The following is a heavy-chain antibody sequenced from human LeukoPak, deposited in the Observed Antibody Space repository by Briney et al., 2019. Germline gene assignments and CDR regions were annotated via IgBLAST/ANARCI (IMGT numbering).Heavy chain of an antibody. CDR2: MNPNSGNT. D-gene: IGHD3-9*01. J-gene: IGHJ3*02. CDR1: GYTFTSYD. CDR3: ARCPRHYDILTALGAFDI. V-gene: IGHV1-8*01. Sequence: GASVKVSCKASGYTFTSYDINWVRQATGQGLEWMGWMNPNSGNTGYAQKFQGRVTMTRNTSISTAYMELSSLRSEDTAVYYCARCPRHYDILTALGAFDIWGQGTMVTVSS.